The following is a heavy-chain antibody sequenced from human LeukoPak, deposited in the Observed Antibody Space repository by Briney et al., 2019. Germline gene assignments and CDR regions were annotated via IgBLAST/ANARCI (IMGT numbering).Heavy chain of an antibody. D-gene: IGHD3-22*01. CDR1: GFTFSDYY. CDR3: VRYYYDSSGYYYNDAFDI. V-gene: IGHV3-11*01. Sequence: GGSLRLSCAASGFTFSDYYMSWIRQAPGKGLEWVSYISSSGSTIYYADSVKGRFTISRDNAKNSLYLQMNSLRAEDTAVYYCVRYYYDSSGYYYNDAFDIWGQGTMVTVSS. CDR2: ISSSGSTI. J-gene: IGHJ3*02.